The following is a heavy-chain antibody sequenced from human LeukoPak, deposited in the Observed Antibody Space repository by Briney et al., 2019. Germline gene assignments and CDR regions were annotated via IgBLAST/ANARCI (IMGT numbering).Heavy chain of an antibody. Sequence: GGSLRLSCAASGFTFSTYSMNWVRQAPGKGLEWVSSISSSSTYIYYADSVRGRVTISRDNAKNSLYLQMNSLRAEDTAVYYCAGGYYDTLTGPDYWGQGTLVTVSS. V-gene: IGHV3-21*01. CDR3: AGGYYDTLTGPDY. CDR1: GFTFSTYS. J-gene: IGHJ4*02. D-gene: IGHD3-9*01. CDR2: ISSSSTYI.